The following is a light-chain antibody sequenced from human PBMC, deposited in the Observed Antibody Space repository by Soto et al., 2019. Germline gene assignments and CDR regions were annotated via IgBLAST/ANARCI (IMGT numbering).Light chain of an antibody. CDR2: KVS. CDR1: QSLVYRYGNTY. CDR3: RQATHWHCT. Sequence: DVVMTQSPLSLPVTLGQSASISCRSSQSLVYRYGNTYVNWFQQRPGQTPSRRIYKVSNREYGVPDRFSGGGSGSDFRLEFSCVEAEVVGVYYCRQATHWHCTSGQATKVAI. J-gene: IGKJ1*01. V-gene: IGKV2-30*01.